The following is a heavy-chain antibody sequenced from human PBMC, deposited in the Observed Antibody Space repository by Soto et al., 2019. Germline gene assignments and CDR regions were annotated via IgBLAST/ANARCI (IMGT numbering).Heavy chain of an antibody. Sequence: QVQLVESGGGVVQPGRSLRLSCAASGFTFSSYGMHWVRQAPGKGLEWVAVISYDGNNKYYAASARGRFTISRDNYKNTLYLQLNSLRAEDTAVYYYANTLAAAAFDYWGQGTLVTVSS. V-gene: IGHV3-30*18. CDR3: ANTLAAAAFDY. D-gene: IGHD6-25*01. CDR2: ISYDGNNK. CDR1: GFTFSSYG. J-gene: IGHJ4*02.